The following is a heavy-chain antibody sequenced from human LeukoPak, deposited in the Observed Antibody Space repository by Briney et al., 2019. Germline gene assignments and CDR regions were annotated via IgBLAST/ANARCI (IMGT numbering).Heavy chain of an antibody. CDR2: ISTGSTNI. CDR3: ARDLDWAFDY. Sequence: QPGGSLRLSCATSGFTFSSYSMNWVRQAPGKGLEWVSYISTGSTNIKQADSVKGRFTISRDNAKNSLYLQMNSLRAEDTAVYYCARDLDWAFDYWGQGFLVTVSS. J-gene: IGHJ4*02. D-gene: IGHD3-9*01. V-gene: IGHV3-48*01. CDR1: GFTFSSYS.